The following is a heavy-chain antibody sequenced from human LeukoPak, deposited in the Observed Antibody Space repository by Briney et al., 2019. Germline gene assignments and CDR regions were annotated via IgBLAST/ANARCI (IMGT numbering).Heavy chain of an antibody. CDR3: AKSYAPYSSGWYIDAFDI. J-gene: IGHJ3*02. CDR2: IKQDGSEK. Sequence: PGGSLRLSCAASGFTFSSYWMSWVRQAPGKGLEWVANIKQDGSEKYYVDSVKGRFTISRDNAKNSLYLQMNSLRAEGTAVYYCAKSYAPYSSGWYIDAFDIWGQGTMVTVSS. CDR1: GFTFSSYW. V-gene: IGHV3-7*01. D-gene: IGHD6-19*01.